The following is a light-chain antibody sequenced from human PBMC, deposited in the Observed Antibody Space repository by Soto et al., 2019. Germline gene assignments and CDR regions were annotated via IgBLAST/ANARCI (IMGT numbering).Light chain of an antibody. CDR2: GTS. V-gene: IGKV3-20*01. Sequence: IMLSKSLGTVSLTTGERATLSCRASQSVSSTYLAWYQQKPGQAPRLLIYGTSSRATGIPDRFSGSGSGTDFTLTISRLEPEDFAVYYCQQYGTSPQTFGQGTKVDIK. J-gene: IGKJ1*01. CDR3: QQYGTSPQT. CDR1: QSVSSTY.